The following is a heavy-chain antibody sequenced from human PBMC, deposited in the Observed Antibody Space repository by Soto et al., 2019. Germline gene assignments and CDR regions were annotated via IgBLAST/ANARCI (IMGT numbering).Heavy chain of an antibody. CDR3: ASVRGGYYCAMDV. D-gene: IGHD3-10*02. CDR1: GGSISSSNW. V-gene: IGHV4-4*02. CDR2: IYHSGST. Sequence: QVQLQESGPGLVKPSGTLSLTCAVSGGSISSSNWWSWVRQPPGKGLEWIGEIYHSGSTNYNPSLNSRLTISVDKSKHQFSLKLSSVTAADTAVYYCASVRGGYYCAMDVWGQGTTVTVSS. J-gene: IGHJ6*02.